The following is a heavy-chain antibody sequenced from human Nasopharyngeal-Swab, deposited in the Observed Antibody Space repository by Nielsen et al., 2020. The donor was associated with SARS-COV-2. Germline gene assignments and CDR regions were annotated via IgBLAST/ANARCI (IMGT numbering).Heavy chain of an antibody. CDR1: GLTVSSTY. CDR3: ARDLGGGYCTTTNCPGS. V-gene: IGHV3-53*01. D-gene: IGHD2-2*01. Sequence: GESLKISCAVSGLTVSSTYMSWVRQAPGKGLEWVSVTEIGGTTHYADSVKGRFSISRDSSTNTLYLQMNNVRAEDTAVYYCARDLGGGYCTTTNCPGSWGQGTLVTVSS. J-gene: IGHJ1*01. CDR2: TEIGGTT.